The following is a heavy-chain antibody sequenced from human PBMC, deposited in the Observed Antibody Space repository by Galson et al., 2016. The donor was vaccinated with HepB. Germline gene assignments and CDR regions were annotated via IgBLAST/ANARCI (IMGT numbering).Heavy chain of an antibody. V-gene: IGHV4-59*01. Sequence: SETLSLTCSVSGGSFNTYYWSWFRQSPGKGLEWIGHIYHNGIATYHPALRSRVTISISTSENQFYLKLTSMTAADTAVYSCAREDWNNALGYDVWGQGRMVIVSS. CDR2: IYHNGIA. J-gene: IGHJ3*01. CDR1: GGSFNTYY. D-gene: IGHD1/OR15-1a*01. CDR3: AREDWNNALGYDV.